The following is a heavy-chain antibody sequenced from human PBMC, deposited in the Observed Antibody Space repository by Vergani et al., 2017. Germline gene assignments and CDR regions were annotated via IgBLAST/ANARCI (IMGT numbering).Heavy chain of an antibody. V-gene: IGHV1-69-2*01. J-gene: IGHJ6*02. CDR2: VDTEDGET. CDR3: ATPQTVTTGGMEV. D-gene: IGHD4-17*01. Sequence: VQLVQSGAEVKKPGATMKISCKVSGYTFTDHYMHWVKQAPGKGLEWMGLVDTEDGETIYAEKFKGRVTIAADTSTDTAHLELSSLRSEDTAVYYCATPQTVTTGGMEVWGQGTTVIVSS. CDR1: GYTFTDHY.